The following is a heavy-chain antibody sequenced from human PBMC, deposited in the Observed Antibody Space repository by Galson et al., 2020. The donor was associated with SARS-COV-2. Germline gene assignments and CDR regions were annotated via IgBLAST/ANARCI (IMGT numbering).Heavy chain of an antibody. J-gene: IGHJ4*02. CDR3: ARRMITFGGAIDRSFDY. D-gene: IGHD3-16*02. Sequence: ASVKVSCKASGYTFTSYDIHWVRLATGQGLEWMGWMNPNSGDTGYAQKLQGRVTMTRKTSISTAYMELSSLRSEDTAVYYCARRMITFGGAIDRSFDYWGQGTLVTVSS. V-gene: IGHV1-8*01. CDR2: MNPNSGDT. CDR1: GYTFTSYD.